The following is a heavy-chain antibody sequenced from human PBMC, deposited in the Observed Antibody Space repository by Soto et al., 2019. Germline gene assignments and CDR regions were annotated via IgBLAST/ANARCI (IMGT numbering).Heavy chain of an antibody. V-gene: IGHV1-8*01. D-gene: IGHD1-1*01. CDR1: GYTFSDHD. CDR2: MNPNRGGT. J-gene: IGHJ4*02. CDR3: ARVGGNWNDDYFDY. Sequence: QVQLVQSGAEVKKPGASVKVSCKASGYTFSDHDINWVRQASGQGPEWLGWMNPNRGGTGYAQNFQGRVTMTRYTSKRTAYMELSSLRSEDTAVYYCARVGGNWNDDYFDYWGQGTLVTVSS.